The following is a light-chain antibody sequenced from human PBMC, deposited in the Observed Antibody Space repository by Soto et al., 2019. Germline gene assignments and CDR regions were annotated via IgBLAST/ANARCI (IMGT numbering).Light chain of an antibody. CDR3: SSYTSSSTVL. Sequence: QSVLTQPASVSGSPGQSITISCTGTSSDVGGYNYVSWHQQHPGKAPKLMIYEVSNRPSGVSNRFSGSKSGNTASLTISGLQAEDDADYYCSSYTSSSTVLFGGGTQLTVL. CDR2: EVS. CDR1: SSDVGGYNY. J-gene: IGLJ2*01. V-gene: IGLV2-14*01.